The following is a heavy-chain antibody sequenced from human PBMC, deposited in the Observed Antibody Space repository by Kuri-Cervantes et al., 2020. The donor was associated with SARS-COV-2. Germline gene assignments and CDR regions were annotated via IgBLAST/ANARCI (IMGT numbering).Heavy chain of an antibody. D-gene: IGHD6-6*01. CDR2: ISAYNGNT. V-gene: IGHV1-18*01. CDR1: GGTFSSYA. Sequence: GESLKISCKASGGTFSSYAISWVRQAPGQGLEWMGWISAYNGNTNYAQKLQGRVTMTTDASTSTAYMELRSLRSDDTAVYYCARDGRYSSSYYYYMDVWGKGTTVTVSS. CDR3: ARDGRYSSSYYYYMDV. J-gene: IGHJ6*03.